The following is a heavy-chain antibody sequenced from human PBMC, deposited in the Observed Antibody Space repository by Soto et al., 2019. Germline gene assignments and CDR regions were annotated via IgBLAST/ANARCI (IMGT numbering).Heavy chain of an antibody. CDR2: IYYSGST. V-gene: IGHV4-59*01. J-gene: IGHJ4*02. Sequence: SDTLSLTCTVAGGAISSCYWSWNRQPPGKGLEWIGYIYYSGSTNYNPSLKSRVTISVDTSKNQFSLKLSSVTAADTAVYYCARVGSSGPSDYWGQGTLVTVSS. CDR3: ARVGSSGPSDY. CDR1: GGAISSCY. D-gene: IGHD3-10*01.